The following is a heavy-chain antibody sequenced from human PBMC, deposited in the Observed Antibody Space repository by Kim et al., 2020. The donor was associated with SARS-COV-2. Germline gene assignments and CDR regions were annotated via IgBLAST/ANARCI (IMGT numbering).Heavy chain of an antibody. V-gene: IGHV3-11*01. Sequence: GGSLRLSCAASGFTFSDYYMTWIRQAPGKGLECVSYIRSRGAPLFYADSVKGRFTVSRDDAKSSLFLQMNSLRAEDTAVYYCARSSYYDTSGYPRYWGQGSLVTVSS. CDR1: GFTFSDYY. D-gene: IGHD3-22*01. J-gene: IGHJ4*02. CDR2: IRSRGAPL. CDR3: ARSSYYDTSGYPRY.